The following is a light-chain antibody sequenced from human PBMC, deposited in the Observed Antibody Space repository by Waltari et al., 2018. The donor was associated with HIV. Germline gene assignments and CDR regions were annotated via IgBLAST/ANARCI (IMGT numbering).Light chain of an antibody. Sequence: QSALTQPASVSGSPGQSITISCTGTSSDVGSYNLVSRYQQHPGKAPKLMIYEVSKLPSGVSNRFSGSKSGNTASLTISGLQAEDEADYYCCSYAGSSTLVFGGGTKLTVL. V-gene: IGLV2-23*02. CDR1: SSDVGSYNL. CDR2: EVS. CDR3: CSYAGSSTLV. J-gene: IGLJ2*01.